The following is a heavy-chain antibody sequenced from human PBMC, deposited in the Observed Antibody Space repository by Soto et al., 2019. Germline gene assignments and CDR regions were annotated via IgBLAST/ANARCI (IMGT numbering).Heavy chain of an antibody. CDR2: ISGSGGST. J-gene: IGHJ4*02. V-gene: IGHV3-23*01. CDR1: GFTFSSYA. Sequence: EVQLLESGGGLVQPGGSLRLACAASGFTFSSYAMSWVRHAPGKGLEWVSAISGSGGSTYYADSVKGRFTISRDNSKNTLYLQMNSVRAEDTPVYYCAKVWVVPGYFDYWGQGTLVTVS. CDR3: AKVWVVPGYFDY. D-gene: IGHD2-2*01.